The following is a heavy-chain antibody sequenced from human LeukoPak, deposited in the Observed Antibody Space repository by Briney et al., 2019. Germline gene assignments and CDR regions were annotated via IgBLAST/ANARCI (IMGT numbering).Heavy chain of an antibody. V-gene: IGHV3-7*01. CDR3: ARDIVPPGPYFDY. CDR2: INQDGSEK. CDR1: GFTFSSFW. Sequence: GGSLRLSCAASGFTFSSFWMSWVRQAPGKGLEWVANINQDGSEKYYVDSVKGRFTISRDNAKNSLYLQVNSLRTEDTAVYYCARDIVPPGPYFDYWSQGVLVTVSS. J-gene: IGHJ4*02. D-gene: IGHD1-26*01.